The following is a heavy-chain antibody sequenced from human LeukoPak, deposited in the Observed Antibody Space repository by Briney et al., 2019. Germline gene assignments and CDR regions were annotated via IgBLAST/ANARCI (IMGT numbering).Heavy chain of an antibody. Sequence: GSLRLSCVGSGFHFMQCGMMWVRQAPGKGLEWVSTIHPSGINTHHADSVKGRFTISRTNSKNTLYLQMNSLRVEDTAMYYCARDPSTLLPTDDCWGQGTLVAVSS. D-gene: IGHD2-2*01. CDR1: GFHFMQCG. CDR2: IHPSGINT. J-gene: IGHJ4*02. CDR3: ARDPSTLLPTDDC. V-gene: IGHV3-23*05.